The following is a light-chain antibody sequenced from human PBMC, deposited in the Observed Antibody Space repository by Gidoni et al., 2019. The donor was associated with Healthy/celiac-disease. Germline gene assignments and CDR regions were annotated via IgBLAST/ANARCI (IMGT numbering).Light chain of an antibody. V-gene: IGKV2-28*01. CDR2: LGS. J-gene: IGKJ1*01. CDR3: MQALQTPWT. CDR1: QSLLHINGYNC. Sequence: DSVMTQSPLSLHVTPGKPASISCRSSQSLLHINGYNCLYWYLQKPGQSPQLLIYLGSNRAYWVPDRFSGSGSGTDFTLTISRVEAEDVGVYYCMQALQTPWTFGQGTKVEIK.